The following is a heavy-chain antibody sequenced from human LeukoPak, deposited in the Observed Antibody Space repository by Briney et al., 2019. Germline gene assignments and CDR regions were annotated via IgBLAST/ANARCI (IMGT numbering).Heavy chain of an antibody. Sequence: SETLSLTCTVSGGSISSYYWSWIRQPDGKGLEWIGRIYSSGSTNYNPSLKSRVTMSVDTSKNQFSLKLSSVTAADTAVYYCARADYDFWSGYFQGFDYWGQGTLVTVSS. J-gene: IGHJ4*02. D-gene: IGHD3-3*01. CDR1: GGSISSYY. V-gene: IGHV4-4*07. CDR2: IYSSGST. CDR3: ARADYDFWSGYFQGFDY.